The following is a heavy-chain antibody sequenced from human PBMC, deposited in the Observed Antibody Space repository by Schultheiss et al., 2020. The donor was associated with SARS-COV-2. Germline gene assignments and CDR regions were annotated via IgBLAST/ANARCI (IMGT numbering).Heavy chain of an antibody. CDR3: ARDNWGRPDAAVFDF. D-gene: IGHD7-27*01. CDR2: ISWNSGSI. CDR1: GFTFDDYT. V-gene: IGHV3-9*01. J-gene: IGHJ4*02. Sequence: SLKISCAASGFTFDDYTMHWVRQAPGKGLEWVSGISWNSGSIGYADSVKGRFTISRDNAKNSLYLQINSLRAEDTAVYYCARDNWGRPDAAVFDFWGQGTLVTVSS.